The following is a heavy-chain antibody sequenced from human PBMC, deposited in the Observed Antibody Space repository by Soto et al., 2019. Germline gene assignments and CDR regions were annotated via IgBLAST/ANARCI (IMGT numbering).Heavy chain of an antibody. V-gene: IGHV1-18*01. CDR3: ARDAPPADY. CDR2: ISAYNGNT. CDR1: DYTFTSYA. Sequence: QVQLVQSGAEVKKPGASVKVSCKSSDYTFTSYAISWVRQAPGQGLEWMGWISAYNGNTNYAQKFQGRVTMTTDTSTSTADMELRSLRSDDTAVYYCARDAPPADYWGQGTLVTVFS. J-gene: IGHJ4*02.